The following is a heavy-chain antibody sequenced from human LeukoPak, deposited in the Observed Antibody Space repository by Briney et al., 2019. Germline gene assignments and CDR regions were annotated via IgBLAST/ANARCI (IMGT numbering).Heavy chain of an antibody. D-gene: IGHD5-24*01. V-gene: IGHV5-51*01. J-gene: IGHJ4*02. Sequence: GESLKISCKGSGYSFSSHWIGWVRQMPGKGLEWMGVIYPGDSDTRYRPSIQGQVTISADKSISTAYLQWSSLKASDTAMYYCVRGGADMATTIDYWGQGTLVTVSS. CDR1: GYSFSSHW. CDR3: VRGGADMATTIDY. CDR2: IYPGDSDT.